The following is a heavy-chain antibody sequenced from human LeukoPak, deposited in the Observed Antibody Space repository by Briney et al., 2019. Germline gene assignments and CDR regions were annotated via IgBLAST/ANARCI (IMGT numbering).Heavy chain of an antibody. CDR1: GYTFTSYG. D-gene: IGHD5-12*01. V-gene: IGHV1-18*01. CDR3: ARAVGYSGYDREGLYFDY. CDR2: ISAHNGNT. J-gene: IGHJ4*02. Sequence: AAVKVSFKCSGYTFTSYGISWVRQAPGQGLEWMGWISAHNGNTNYAQKLQVRVTMTTDTSTSKANMELRSLRSDETAVYYCARAVGYSGYDREGLYFDYWGQGTLLTVSP.